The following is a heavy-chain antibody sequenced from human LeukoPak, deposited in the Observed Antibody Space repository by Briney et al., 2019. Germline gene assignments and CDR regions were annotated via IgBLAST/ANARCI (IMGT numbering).Heavy chain of an antibody. D-gene: IGHD6-13*01. J-gene: IGHJ4*02. CDR1: GFTFSSYE. CDR3: ARDLSVAAAGGEAYFDY. V-gene: IGHV3-7*01. Sequence: GGSLRLSCAASGFTFSSYEMNWVRQAPGKGLEWVANIKQDGSEKYYVDSVKGRFTISRDNAENSLYLQMNSLRAEDTAVYYCARDLSVAAAGGEAYFDYWGQGTLVTVSS. CDR2: IKQDGSEK.